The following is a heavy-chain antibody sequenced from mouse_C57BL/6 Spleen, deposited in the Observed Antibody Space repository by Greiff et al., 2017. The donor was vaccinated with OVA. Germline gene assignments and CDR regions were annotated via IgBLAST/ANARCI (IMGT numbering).Heavy chain of an antibody. Sequence: QVQLQQSGAELVKPGASVKLSCKASGYTFTSYWMHWVKQRPGQGLEWIGYINPSSGYTKYNQKFKDKATLTADKSSSTAYMQLSSLTYEDSAVYDCALITTVVAGNYWGQGTTLTVSS. CDR3: ALITTVVAGNY. V-gene: IGHV1-7*01. CDR2: INPSSGYT. CDR1: GYTFTSYW. D-gene: IGHD1-1*01. J-gene: IGHJ2*01.